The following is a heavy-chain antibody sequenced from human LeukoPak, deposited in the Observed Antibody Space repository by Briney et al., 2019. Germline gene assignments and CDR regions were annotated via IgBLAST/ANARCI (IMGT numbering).Heavy chain of an antibody. CDR2: IIPIFPST. Sequence: SVMAFCKVFGSPFSNYVLSWVRQAPGQRLEWVGSIIPIFPSTNYAQNVQGRVTITADESTSTVYMELSSLRTDDTAVYYCARPPVSGTLNDAFDIWGQGTVVTVSS. CDR3: ARPPVSGTLNDAFDI. J-gene: IGHJ3*02. CDR1: GSPFSNYV. D-gene: IGHD1/OR15-1a*01. V-gene: IGHV1-69*13.